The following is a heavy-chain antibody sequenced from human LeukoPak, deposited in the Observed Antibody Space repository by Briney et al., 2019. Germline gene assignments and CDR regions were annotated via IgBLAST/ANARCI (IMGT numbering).Heavy chain of an antibody. D-gene: IGHD6-13*01. Sequence: PSETLSLTCAVSGGSISSGGYSWSWIRQPPGKGLEWIGYIYHSGSTYYNPSLKSRVTISVDRSKNQFSLKLSSVTAADTAVYYCARLRGYSSSWRGETNSWGQGTLVTVSS. J-gene: IGHJ4*02. V-gene: IGHV4-30-2*01. CDR2: IYHSGST. CDR1: GGSISSGGYS. CDR3: ARLRGYSSSWRGETNS.